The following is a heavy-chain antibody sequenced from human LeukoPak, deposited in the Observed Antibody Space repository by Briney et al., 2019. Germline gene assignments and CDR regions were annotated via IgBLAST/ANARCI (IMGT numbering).Heavy chain of an antibody. J-gene: IGHJ4*02. CDR3: ARLDTYYYDSSVYPLFDY. Sequence: GGSLRLSCAASGFTFSSYGMHWVRQAPGKGLEWVAFIRYDGSNKYYADSVKGRFTISRDNSKNTLYLQMNSLRAEDTAVYYCARLDTYYYDSSVYPLFDYWGQRILVTVSS. CDR1: GFTFSSYG. V-gene: IGHV3-30*02. CDR2: IRYDGSNK. D-gene: IGHD3-22*01.